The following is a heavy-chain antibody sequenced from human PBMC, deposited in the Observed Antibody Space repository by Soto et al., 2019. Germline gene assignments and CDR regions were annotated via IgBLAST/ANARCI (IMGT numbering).Heavy chain of an antibody. V-gene: IGHV4-59*11. CDR2: NYYSGST. CDR3: ARDYGYAFDY. CDR1: GGSISTHY. J-gene: IGHJ4*02. D-gene: IGHD5-18*01. Sequence: SETLSLTCTVSGGSISTHYWSWIRQPPGKGLEWIGYNYYSGSTNYNPSLKSRVTMSVNTSKNQFSLRLSSVSAADTAIYYCARDYGYAFDYWGQGTLVTVSS.